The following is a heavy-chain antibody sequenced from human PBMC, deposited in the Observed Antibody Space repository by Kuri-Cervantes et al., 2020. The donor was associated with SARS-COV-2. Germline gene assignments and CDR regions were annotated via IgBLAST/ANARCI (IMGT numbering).Heavy chain of an antibody. V-gene: IGHV7-4-1*02. J-gene: IGHJ5*02. D-gene: IGHD5-24*01. CDR2: INTNTGNP. CDR3: AREAVPRWLPLREGAPWFDP. CDR1: GYTLTYRC. Sequence: ASVKVSCKSSGYTLTYRCLHWVRQAPGQGLEWMGWINTNTGNPTYAQGFTGRFVFSLETSVSTAYLQISSLKAEDTAVYYCAREAVPRWLPLREGAPWFDPWGQGTLVTVSS.